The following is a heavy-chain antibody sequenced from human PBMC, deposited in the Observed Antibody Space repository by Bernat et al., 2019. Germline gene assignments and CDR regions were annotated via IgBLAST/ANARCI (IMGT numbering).Heavy chain of an antibody. V-gene: IGHV1-2*04. CDR1: GYTFTAYY. CDR3: TRVSEEASFDY. Sequence: QVQLVQSGAEVKKPGASVKASCKASGYTFTAYYMHWVRQAPGQGLEWMGWINPNSGGTNYAQKFKGWVTMTRHTSISTAYMKLSRLRSDDTAVYYCTRVSEEASFDYWGQGTLVTVSS. CDR2: INPNSGGT. D-gene: IGHD3-16*02. J-gene: IGHJ4*02.